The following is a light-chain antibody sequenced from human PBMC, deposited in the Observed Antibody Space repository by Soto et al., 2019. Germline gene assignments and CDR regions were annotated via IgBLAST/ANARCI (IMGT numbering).Light chain of an antibody. Sequence: DIPMTQSPSTLSASVGDRVTITCRASQSISSWLAWYQQKPGKAPKLLIYKASSLESGVPSRVSGSGSGTEFTLTISSLQPDDFATDYCQPYNSYWTFGQGTKVEIK. J-gene: IGKJ1*01. CDR2: KAS. CDR1: QSISSW. V-gene: IGKV1-5*03. CDR3: QPYNSYWT.